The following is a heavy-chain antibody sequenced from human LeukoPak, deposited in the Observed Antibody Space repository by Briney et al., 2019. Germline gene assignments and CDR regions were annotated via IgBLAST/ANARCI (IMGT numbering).Heavy chain of an antibody. V-gene: IGHV4-4*02. CDR3: ATSVAKKFDY. Sequence: PSETLSLTCAVSGGSISSSNWWNWVRQPPGKGLEWIGEIYHSGNTHYKPSLRSRLTISVDKSKNQFSLTLSSVTAADTVVYYCATSVAKKFDYWGQGTLVTVSS. CDR2: IYHSGNT. CDR1: GGSISSSNW. J-gene: IGHJ4*02. D-gene: IGHD5-12*01.